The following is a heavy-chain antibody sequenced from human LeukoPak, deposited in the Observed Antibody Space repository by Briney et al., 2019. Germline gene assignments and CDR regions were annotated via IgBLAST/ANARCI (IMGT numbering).Heavy chain of an antibody. J-gene: IGHJ6*02. V-gene: IGHV1-69*13. Sequence: ASVKVSCKASGGTFSSYAISWVRQAPGQGFEWMGGIIPIFGTANYAQKFQGRVTITADESTSTAYMELSSLRSEDTAVYYCARVYSSGFWKEPSYYYYGMDVWGQGTTVTVSS. CDR3: ARVYSSGFWKEPSYYYYGMDV. D-gene: IGHD6-19*01. CDR1: GGTFSSYA. CDR2: IIPIFGTA.